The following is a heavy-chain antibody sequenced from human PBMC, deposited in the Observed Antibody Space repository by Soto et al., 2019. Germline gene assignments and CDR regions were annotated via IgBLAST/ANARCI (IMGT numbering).Heavy chain of an antibody. V-gene: IGHV3-21*06. CDR1: GFTFTRYS. CDR2: ISSTTHYI. J-gene: IGHJ4*02. CDR3: ARESEDLTSKFDY. Sequence: GSLRLSCAASGFTFTRYSMNWVRQAPGKGLEWVSSISSTTHYIYYADSMRGRFTISRDNAKNAVYLEMNSLRAEDTAVYYCARESEDLTSKFDYWGQGTLVTVSS.